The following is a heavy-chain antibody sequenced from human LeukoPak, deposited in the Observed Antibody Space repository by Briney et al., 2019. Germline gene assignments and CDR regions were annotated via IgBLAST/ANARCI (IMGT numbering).Heavy chain of an antibody. Sequence: GWALTLSCAASGFTLSSYRMHWVRQAPDKGLAGVGVIWYDGSNINYADSVKGRFTISRDNSKKTLFLQMNSLRAEDTAVYYCAREGDLHGYFDFWGQGTLVTVSS. D-gene: IGHD3-16*01. J-gene: IGHJ4*02. CDR1: GFTLSSYR. CDR2: IWYDGSNI. CDR3: AREGDLHGYFDF. V-gene: IGHV3-33*01.